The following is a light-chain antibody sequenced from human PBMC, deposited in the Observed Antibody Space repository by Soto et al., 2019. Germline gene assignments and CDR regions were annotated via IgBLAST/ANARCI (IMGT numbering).Light chain of an antibody. J-gene: IGLJ2*01. CDR1: SSDVGRYNY. CDR3: SSYTSSSTVI. Sequence: QSVLTQPASVSGSPGQSITISCTGTSSDVGRYNYVSWYQHHPGKAPKLMINGVSSRPSGVSNRFSGSKSGNTASLTISGLQAEDESDYYCSSYTSSSTVIFGGGTKLTVL. V-gene: IGLV2-14*03. CDR2: GVS.